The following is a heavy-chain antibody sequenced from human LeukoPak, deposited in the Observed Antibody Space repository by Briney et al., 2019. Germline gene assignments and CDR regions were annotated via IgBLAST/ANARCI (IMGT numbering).Heavy chain of an antibody. CDR1: GGSVSSSSYY. CDR2: IFYSGST. J-gene: IGHJ2*01. CDR3: ARVYYGRTYDYWYFDL. Sequence: SETLSLTCTVSGGSVSSSSYYWSWIRQPPGKGLEWIGYIFYSGSTNYNPSLKSRVTISVDTSKNQFSLKLSSVTAADTAVYFCARVYYGRTYDYWYFDLWGRGTLVTVSS. D-gene: IGHD3-10*01. V-gene: IGHV4-61*01.